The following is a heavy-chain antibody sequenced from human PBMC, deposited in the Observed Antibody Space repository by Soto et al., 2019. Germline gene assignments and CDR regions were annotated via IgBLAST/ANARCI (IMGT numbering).Heavy chain of an antibody. J-gene: IGHJ5*02. CDR3: ASHPDYGDPKTWFDP. D-gene: IGHD4-17*01. V-gene: IGHV4-59*08. CDR1: GGSISSYY. CDR2: IYYSGTT. Sequence: QVQLQESGPGLVKPSETLSLTCTVSGGSISSYYWRWIRQPPGKGREWIGYIYYSGTTNYNPSLKSRVTISVDTSKNQFSLKLSSVTAADTAVYYCASHPDYGDPKTWFDPWGQGTLGTVSS.